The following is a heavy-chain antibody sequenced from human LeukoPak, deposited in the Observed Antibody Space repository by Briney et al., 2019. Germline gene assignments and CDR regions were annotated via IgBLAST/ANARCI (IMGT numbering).Heavy chain of an antibody. J-gene: IGHJ5*02. CDR1: GFTFSTYA. CDR2: ISGSGGST. Sequence: GGSLRLSCAASGFTFSTYAMSWVRQAPGKGLEWVSAISGSGGSTDYADSVKGRFTISRDNSKNTLYLQMNSLRAEDTAVYYCARARGAVAGTCWFDPWGQGTLVTVSS. CDR3: ARARGAVAGTCWFDP. V-gene: IGHV3-23*01. D-gene: IGHD6-19*01.